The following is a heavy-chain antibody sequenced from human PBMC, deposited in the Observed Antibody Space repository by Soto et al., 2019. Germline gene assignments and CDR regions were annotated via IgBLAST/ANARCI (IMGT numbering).Heavy chain of an antibody. D-gene: IGHD2-15*01. J-gene: IGHJ5*02. Sequence: EVQLLESGGGLVQPGGSLRLSCAASGFTFSSYAMSWVRQAPGKGLQWVSGISGIGTTSYADSVKGRFTTSRDNSNNTLFLQRNSLRAEDTVVYYGARGSCSDCSGSRRQFDPWGQGTLVTVSS. V-gene: IGHV3-23*01. CDR2: ISGIGTT. CDR3: ARGSCSDCSGSRRQFDP. CDR1: GFTFSSYA.